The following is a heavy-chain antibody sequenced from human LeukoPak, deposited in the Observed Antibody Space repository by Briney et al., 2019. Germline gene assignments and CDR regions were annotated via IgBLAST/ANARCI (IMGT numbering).Heavy chain of an antibody. CDR2: INGDLTNT. CDR3: ARTMPHDNWFNP. Sequence: GGSLRLSCAASGFTFTDYWMHWVRQVAGKGLVWVSRINGDLTNTTYADSVKGRFTISRDNAKNTLYLQMNSLRAEDTAVYYCARTMPHDNWFNPWGQGSLVTVSS. V-gene: IGHV3-74*03. J-gene: IGHJ5*02. CDR1: GFTFTDYW. D-gene: IGHD2-2*01.